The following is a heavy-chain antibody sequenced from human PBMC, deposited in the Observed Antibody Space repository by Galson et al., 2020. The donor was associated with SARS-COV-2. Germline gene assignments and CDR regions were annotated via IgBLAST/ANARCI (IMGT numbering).Heavy chain of an antibody. CDR2: ISGSGGST. J-gene: IGHJ4*02. D-gene: IGHD1-26*01. V-gene: IGHV3-23*01. Sequence: GGSLRLSCAASGFTFSSYAMSWVRQAPGKGLEWVSAISGSGGSTYYADSVKGRFTISRDNSKNTLYLQMSSLRAEDTAVYYCARAWELLLCYFDYWGQGTLVTVSS. CDR3: ARAWELLLCYFDY. CDR1: GFTFSSYA.